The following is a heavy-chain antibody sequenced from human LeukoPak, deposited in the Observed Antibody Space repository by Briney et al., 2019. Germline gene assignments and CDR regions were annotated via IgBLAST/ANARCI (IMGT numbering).Heavy chain of an antibody. CDR2: ISWNSGSI. CDR3: AKEISPSDFWSGYYGYDAFDI. Sequence: PGRSLRLSCAASGFTFDDYAMHWVRQAPGKGLEWVSGISWNSGSIGYADSVKGRFTISRDNAKNSLYLQMNSLRAEDTALYYCAKEISPSDFWSGYYGYDAFDIWGQGTMVTVSP. V-gene: IGHV3-9*01. CDR1: GFTFDDYA. D-gene: IGHD3-3*01. J-gene: IGHJ3*02.